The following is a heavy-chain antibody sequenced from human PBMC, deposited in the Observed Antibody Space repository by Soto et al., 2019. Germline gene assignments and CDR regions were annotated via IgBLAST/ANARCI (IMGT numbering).Heavy chain of an antibody. V-gene: IGHV1-69*01. J-gene: IGHJ6*02. CDR3: ASGSCSSTSCYKNYYYGMDV. D-gene: IGHD2-2*02. Sequence: QVQLVQSGAEVKKPGSSVKVSCKASGGTFSSYAISWVRQAPGQGLEWMGGIIPIFGTANYAQKFQGRVTITADESTSTAYMELSSLRSEDTAVYYCASGSCSSTSCYKNYYYGMDVWGQGTTVTVSS. CDR1: GGTFSSYA. CDR2: IIPIFGTA.